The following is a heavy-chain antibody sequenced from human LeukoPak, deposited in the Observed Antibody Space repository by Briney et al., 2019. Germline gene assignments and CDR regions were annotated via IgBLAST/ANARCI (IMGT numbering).Heavy chain of an antibody. Sequence: KSGGSLRLSCAASGFTFSDYYMSWIRQAPGKGLEWISYITRDSSTIYYADSVKGRFTISRDNAKNSLYLQVNSLRAEDTAVYYCARPSQVRYDTSGYLDYWGQGTLVTVSS. V-gene: IGHV3-11*01. D-gene: IGHD3-22*01. CDR2: ITRDSSTI. J-gene: IGHJ4*02. CDR1: GFTFSDYY. CDR3: ARPSQVRYDTSGYLDY.